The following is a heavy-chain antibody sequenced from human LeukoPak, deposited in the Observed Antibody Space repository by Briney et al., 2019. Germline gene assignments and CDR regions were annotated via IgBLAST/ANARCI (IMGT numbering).Heavy chain of an antibody. CDR1: GGSISSYY. Sequence: PSETLSLTCTVSGGSISSYYWSWLRQPPGKGLEWIGYIYYSGSTNYNPSLKSRVTISVDTSKNQFSLKLSSVTAADTAVYYCARSLGHYYDFWSGYYYPDWGQGTLVTVSS. CDR2: IYYSGST. CDR3: ARSLGHYYDFWSGYYYPD. V-gene: IGHV4-59*08. D-gene: IGHD3-3*01. J-gene: IGHJ4*02.